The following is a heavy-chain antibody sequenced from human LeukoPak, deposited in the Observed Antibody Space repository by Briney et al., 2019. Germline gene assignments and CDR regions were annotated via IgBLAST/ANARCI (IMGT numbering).Heavy chain of an antibody. CDR2: IYYSGST. D-gene: IGHD3-10*01. Sequence: SETLSLTCTVSGGSISSYYWSWLRQPPGKGLEWIGYIYYSGSTNYNPSLKSRVTISVDTSKNQFSLKLSSVTAADTAVYYCARVFGYYYGSGSYYNPSWFDPGGQGTLVTVS. CDR3: ARVFGYYYGSGSYYNPSWFDP. J-gene: IGHJ5*02. CDR1: GGSISSYY. V-gene: IGHV4-59*01.